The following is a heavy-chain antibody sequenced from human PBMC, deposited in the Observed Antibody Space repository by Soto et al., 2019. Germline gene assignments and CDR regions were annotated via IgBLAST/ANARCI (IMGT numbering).Heavy chain of an antibody. J-gene: IGHJ4*02. V-gene: IGHV1-69*12. D-gene: IGHD2-15*01. CDR2: IIPIFGTA. CDR3: ARGGGGDCSCGSCPLFDY. CDR1: GGTFSSYA. Sequence: QVQLVQSGAEVKKPGSSVKVSCKASGGTFSSYAISWVRQAPGQGLEWMGGIIPIFGTANYAQKFQGRVTITADEFTSTAYMEMGSLRSEATAVYYCARGGGGDCSCGSCPLFDYWGQGTLVTVSS.